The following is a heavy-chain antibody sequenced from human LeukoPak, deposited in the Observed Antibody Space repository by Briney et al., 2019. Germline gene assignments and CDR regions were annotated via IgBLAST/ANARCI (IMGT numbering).Heavy chain of an antibody. CDR1: GFIFRSNW. CDR3: VRDLGGRTGH. J-gene: IGHJ4*02. CDR2: INEDGSTT. D-gene: IGHD1-26*01. V-gene: IGHV3-74*01. Sequence: GGSLRLSCAASGFIFRSNWMHWVRQAPGKGLVWVSRINEDGSTTNHADSVKGRFTISRDNVKNTLYMEMNSLRAEDTAVYYCVRDLGGRTGHWGQGTLVTVSS.